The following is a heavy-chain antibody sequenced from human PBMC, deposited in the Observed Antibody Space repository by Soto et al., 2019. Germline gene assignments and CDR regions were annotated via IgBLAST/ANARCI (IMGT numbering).Heavy chain of an antibody. J-gene: IGHJ3*01. CDR2: ITSSGSTI. CDR1: VFTFSDYY. Sequence: GGSLRLSCAASVFTFSDYYMTWIRQAPGKGLEWVSYITSSGSTIYYADSVKGRFTISRDNAKTSLYLQMNSLRADDTAVYYCARGGRDCGSTSCYAFDFWGQGTTVTVSS. CDR3: ARGGRDCGSTSCYAFDF. V-gene: IGHV3-11*01. D-gene: IGHD2-2*01.